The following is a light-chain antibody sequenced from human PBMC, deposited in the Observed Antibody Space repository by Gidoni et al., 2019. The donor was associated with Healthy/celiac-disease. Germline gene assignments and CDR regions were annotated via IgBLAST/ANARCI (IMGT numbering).Light chain of an antibody. Sequence: EIVLTKSSGTLLLSPAERATLSCRASQSVRNSYLAWYQQKPGQAPRLLIYGASSRATGIPDRFSGSGSGTDFTLTISRLEPEDFAVYYCQQYGSSPRAFGQGTKVEIK. CDR2: GAS. J-gene: IGKJ1*01. CDR3: QQYGSSPRA. V-gene: IGKV3-20*01. CDR1: QSVRNSY.